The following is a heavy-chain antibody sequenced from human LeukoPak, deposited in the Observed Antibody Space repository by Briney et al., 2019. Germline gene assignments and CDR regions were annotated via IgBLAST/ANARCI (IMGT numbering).Heavy chain of an antibody. D-gene: IGHD6-6*01. CDR1: VGTLCRYV. J-gene: IGHJ6*03. V-gene: IGHV1-69*13. Sequence: SVKVSCKASVGTLCRYVIRWVRQAPGQGLEWVGGIIPIFGTANNAQKFQGRVTITSEESTSTAYMELSSLRSEDTAVDYCARDRGRFSRIAARPKNYYYYMDVWGKGTTVTVSS. CDR2: IIPIFGTA. CDR3: ARDRGRFSRIAARPKNYYYYMDV.